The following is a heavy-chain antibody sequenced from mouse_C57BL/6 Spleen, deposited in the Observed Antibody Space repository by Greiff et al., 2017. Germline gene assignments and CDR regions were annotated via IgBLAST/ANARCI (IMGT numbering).Heavy chain of an antibody. D-gene: IGHD2-2*01. V-gene: IGHV3-6*01. CDR3: ARAGSTMVTRGFAY. CDR1: GYSITSGYY. CDR2: ISYDGSN. Sequence: EVKLMESGPGLVKPSQSLSLTCSVTGYSITSGYYWNWIRQFPGNKLEWMGYISYDGSNNYNPSLKNRISITRDTSKNQFFLKLNSVTTEDTATYYCARAGSTMVTRGFAYWGQGTLVTVSA. J-gene: IGHJ3*01.